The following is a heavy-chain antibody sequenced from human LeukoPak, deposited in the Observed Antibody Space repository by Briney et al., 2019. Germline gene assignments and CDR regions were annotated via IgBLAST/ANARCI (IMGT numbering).Heavy chain of an antibody. V-gene: IGHV3-20*04. CDR1: GFTFDDYG. J-gene: IGHJ4*02. D-gene: IGHD1-14*01. CDR3: ARRCPEIGQGNFDY. Sequence: GGSLRLSCAASGFTFDDYGMSWVRQAPGKGLEWVSGINWNGGSTGYADSVKGRFTISRDNAKNSLYLQMNSLRAEDTALYYCARRCPEIGQGNFDYWGQGTLVTVSS. CDR2: INWNGGST.